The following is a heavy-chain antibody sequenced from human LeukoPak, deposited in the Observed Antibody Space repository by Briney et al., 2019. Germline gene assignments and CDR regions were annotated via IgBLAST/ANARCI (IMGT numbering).Heavy chain of an antibody. CDR1: GGSISSSSYY. Sequence: SETLSLTCSVSGGSISSSSYYWGWIRQPPGKGLEWIGSIYYSGRAYYNPSLKSRVTISVDTSKNQFSLKLSSVTAADTAVYYCARDFTLYDYWGQGTLVTVSS. CDR2: IYYSGRA. V-gene: IGHV4-39*07. J-gene: IGHJ4*02. D-gene: IGHD3-16*01. CDR3: ARDFTLYDY.